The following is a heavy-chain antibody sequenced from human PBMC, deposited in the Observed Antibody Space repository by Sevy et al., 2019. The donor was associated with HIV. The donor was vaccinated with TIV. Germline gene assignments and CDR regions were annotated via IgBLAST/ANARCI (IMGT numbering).Heavy chain of an antibody. Sequence: GGSLRLSCGASGFTLSSYWMHWVRQAPGKGLVWVSRINSDGSSTSYADFVKGRFTISRDNAKNTLYLQMNSLRGEDTAVYYCARDCSSASCLWGMDVWGQGTTVTVSS. D-gene: IGHD2-2*01. CDR3: ARDCSSASCLWGMDV. V-gene: IGHV3-74*01. J-gene: IGHJ6*02. CDR2: INSDGSST. CDR1: GFTLSSYW.